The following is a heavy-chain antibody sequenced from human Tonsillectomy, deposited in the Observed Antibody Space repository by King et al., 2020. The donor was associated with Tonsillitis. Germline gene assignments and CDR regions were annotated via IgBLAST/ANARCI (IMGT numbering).Heavy chain of an antibody. D-gene: IGHD1-26*01. V-gene: IGHV3-21*01. Sequence: VQLVESGGGLVKPGGSLRLSCAASGFTFSSYSMNWVRQAPGKGLEWVSSISTSSTYIFYADSVKGRFTISRDNAKNSLYLQMNSLKTEDTAVYYCARDRGGSYYPEYFQHWGQGTLVTVSS. CDR1: GFTFSSYS. CDR2: ISTSSTYI. CDR3: ARDRGGSYYPEYFQH. J-gene: IGHJ1*01.